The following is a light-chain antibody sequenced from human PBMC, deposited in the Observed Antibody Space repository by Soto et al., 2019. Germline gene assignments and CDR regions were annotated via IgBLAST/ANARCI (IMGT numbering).Light chain of an antibody. CDR2: AAS. V-gene: IGKV1-39*01. CDR1: QSISSY. Sequence: DIQMTQSPSSLSASVGDRVTITCRASQSISSYLNWYQQKPGKAPKLLIYAASSLQSGVPSSFSGSVSGTDFTRIISSLQPEDFATYYCQPSYSTPRTFGQGTKVEIK. J-gene: IGKJ1*01. CDR3: QPSYSTPRT.